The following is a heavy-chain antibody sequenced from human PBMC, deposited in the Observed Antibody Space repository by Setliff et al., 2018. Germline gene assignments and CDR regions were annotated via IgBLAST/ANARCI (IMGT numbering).Heavy chain of an antibody. D-gene: IGHD3-22*01. CDR1: GFRFTNFG. J-gene: IGHJ4*02. CDR2: INPGGGST. V-gene: IGHV1-46*01. Sequence: ASVKVSCKTSGFRFTNFGFSWVRQAPGQGLEWMGMINPGGGSTTYAQKFQGRVTMTRDTSTSTVYMELSSLRSEDTAVYFCARERGSYDSSTHYTYYFDYWGQGTLVTVSS. CDR3: ARERGSYDSSTHYTYYFDY.